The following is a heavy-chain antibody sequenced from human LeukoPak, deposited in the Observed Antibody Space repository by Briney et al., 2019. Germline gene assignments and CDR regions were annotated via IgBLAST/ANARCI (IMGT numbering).Heavy chain of an antibody. CDR2: ISGGGGST. J-gene: IGHJ4*02. Sequence: PGGSLRLSCAASGFTFSSYAMSWVRQAPGKGLEWVSAISGGGGSTYYADSVKGRFTISRDNSKNTLYLQMNSLRAEDTAVYYCAKVVLGGWYFDYWGQGTLVTVSS. D-gene: IGHD6-19*01. CDR3: AKVVLGGWYFDY. V-gene: IGHV3-23*01. CDR1: GFTFSSYA.